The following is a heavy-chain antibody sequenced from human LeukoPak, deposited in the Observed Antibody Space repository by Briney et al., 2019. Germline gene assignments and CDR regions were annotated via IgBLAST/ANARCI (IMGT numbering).Heavy chain of an antibody. Sequence: GGSLRLSCAASGFTFANYAMTWVRQAPGEGLQWVSMISGSGGNTYYADSVKGRFTISRDNSKNTLYLQMNSLRAEDTAVYYCAKARFHVWSGPRGIRVAFDIWGRGTKVTVSS. J-gene: IGHJ3*02. D-gene: IGHD3-3*02. CDR3: AKARFHVWSGPRGIRVAFDI. CDR1: GFTFANYA. V-gene: IGHV3-23*01. CDR2: ISGSGGNT.